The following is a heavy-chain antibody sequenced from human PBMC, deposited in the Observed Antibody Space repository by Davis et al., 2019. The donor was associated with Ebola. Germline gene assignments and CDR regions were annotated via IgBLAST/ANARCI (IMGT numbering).Heavy chain of an antibody. J-gene: IGHJ6*02. Sequence: GGSLRLSCAASGFTFSSYAMSWVRQAPGKGLEWVAATFFDGSEKFYADSVKGRFTISRDNFKNTLYVQMNSLTAEDTAVYYCAKDRGGVGGVGYVLDVWGQGTTVTVSS. CDR2: TFFDGSEK. V-gene: IGHV3-30*18. D-gene: IGHD2-8*02. CDR3: AKDRGGVGGVGYVLDV. CDR1: GFTFSSYA.